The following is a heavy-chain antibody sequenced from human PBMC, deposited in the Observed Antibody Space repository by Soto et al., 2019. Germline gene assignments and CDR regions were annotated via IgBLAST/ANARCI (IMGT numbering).Heavy chain of an antibody. CDR2: IYHSGST. CDR3: ARGLRGVVPDAIN. V-gene: IGHV4-4*02. J-gene: IGHJ4*02. CDR1: GGSISSSNW. Sequence: PSETLSLTCAVSGGSISSSNWWSWVRQPPGKGLEWIGEIYHSGSTNYNPSLKSRVTISVDKSKNQFSLELSSVTAADTAVYYCARGLRGVVPDAINWGQGTLVTVSS. D-gene: IGHD2-2*01.